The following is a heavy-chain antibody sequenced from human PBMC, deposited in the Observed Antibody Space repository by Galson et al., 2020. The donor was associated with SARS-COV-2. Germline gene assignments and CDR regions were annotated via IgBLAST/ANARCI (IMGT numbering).Heavy chain of an antibody. D-gene: IGHD1-7*01. J-gene: IGHJ4*02. V-gene: IGHV3-21*01. CDR2: ISSSSSYK. CDR3: ARDRGITGTTSGDY. CDR1: GFTFSDYS. Sequence: KIGESLKISCAASGFTFSDYSMTWVRQAPGEGLEWVSSISSSSSYKYYADSVKGRFTISRDNSKNSLYLQVNSLRAEDTAVYYCARDRGITGTTSGDYWGQGTLVTVSS.